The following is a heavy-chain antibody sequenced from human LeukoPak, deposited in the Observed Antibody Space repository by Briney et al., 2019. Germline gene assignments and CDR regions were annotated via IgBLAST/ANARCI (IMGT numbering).Heavy chain of an antibody. CDR1: GGSISSYY. V-gene: IGHV4-4*07. J-gene: IGHJ6*03. Sequence: SETLSLTCTVSGGSISSYYRSWIRQPAGKGLEWIGRIYTSGSTNYNPSLKSRVTMSVDTSKNQFSLKLSSVTAANTAVYYCARGLRRFEEPRQGYYYYMDVWGKGTTVTISS. CDR3: ARGLRRFEEPRQGYYYYMDV. CDR2: IYTSGST. D-gene: IGHD3-10*01.